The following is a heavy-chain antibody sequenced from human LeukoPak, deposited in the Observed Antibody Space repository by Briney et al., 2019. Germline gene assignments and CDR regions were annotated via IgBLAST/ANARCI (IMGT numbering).Heavy chain of an antibody. Sequence: PGRSLRLSCAASGFTFDDYAMHWVRQAPGKGLEWVSGISWNSGSIGYADSVKGRFTISRDNAKNSLYLQMNSLRAEDMALYYCAKGMVVADDAFDIWGQGTMVTVSS. V-gene: IGHV3-9*03. CDR1: GFTFDDYA. CDR2: ISWNSGSI. J-gene: IGHJ3*02. CDR3: AKGMVVADDAFDI. D-gene: IGHD5-12*01.